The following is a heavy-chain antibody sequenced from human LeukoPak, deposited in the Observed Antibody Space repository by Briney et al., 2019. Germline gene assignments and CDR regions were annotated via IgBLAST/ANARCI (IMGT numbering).Heavy chain of an antibody. V-gene: IGHV3-7*01. J-gene: IGHJ6*03. D-gene: IGHD6-6*01. CDR2: IKKDGIEK. CDR3: ATPYSSSSRGRVGYYYYMDV. Sequence: GGSLRLSCAASRFTLSSYWMSWVRQAPGKGLEWVANIKKDGIEKYYVDSVKGRFTISRDNAKNSLYLQMNSLRAEDTAVYYCATPYSSSSRGRVGYYYYMDVWGKGTTVTVSS. CDR1: RFTLSSYW.